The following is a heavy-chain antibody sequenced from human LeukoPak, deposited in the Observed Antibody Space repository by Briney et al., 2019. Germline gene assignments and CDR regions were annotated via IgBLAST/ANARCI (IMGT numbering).Heavy chain of an antibody. CDR3: ARGIQLWFPYYFDY. J-gene: IGHJ4*02. CDR2: ISYDGSNK. D-gene: IGHD5-18*01. CDR1: GFTFSSYA. V-gene: IGHV3-30-3*01. Sequence: GGSLRLSCAASGFTFSSYAMHWVRQAPGKGLEWVAVISYDGSNKYYADSVKGRFTISRDNSKNTLYLQMNSLRAEDTAVYYCARGIQLWFPYYFDYWGQGTLVTVSS.